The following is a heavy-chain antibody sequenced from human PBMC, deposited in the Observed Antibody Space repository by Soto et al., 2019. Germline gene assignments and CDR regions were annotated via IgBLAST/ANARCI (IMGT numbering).Heavy chain of an antibody. J-gene: IGHJ5*02. CDR1: GGSISSGGYS. Sequence: QLQLQESGSGLVKPSQTLSLTCAVSGGSISSGGYSWSWIRQPPGKGLEWIGYIYHSGSTYYNPSLRGRVTISVDRSKNQFSLELSSVTAADTAVYYCARAHPPWNWFDPWGQGTLVTVSS. CDR3: ARAHPPWNWFDP. V-gene: IGHV4-30-2*01. CDR2: IYHSGST.